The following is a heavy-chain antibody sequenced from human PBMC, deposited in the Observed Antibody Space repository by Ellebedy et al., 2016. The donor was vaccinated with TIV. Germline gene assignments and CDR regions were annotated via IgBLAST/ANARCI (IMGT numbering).Heavy chain of an antibody. J-gene: IGHJ6*02. CDR3: ARDLAPYGMDV. CDR2: LFSDGAT. Sequence: GESLKISCAASGFTVSTNYMSWVRQAPGKGLEWVSLLFSDGATYYADSVKGRFTISRDNSKNTLYLQMDTLRAEDTAVYYCARDLAPYGMDVWGQGTTVTVSS. V-gene: IGHV3-53*01. CDR1: GFTVSTNY. D-gene: IGHD5-12*01.